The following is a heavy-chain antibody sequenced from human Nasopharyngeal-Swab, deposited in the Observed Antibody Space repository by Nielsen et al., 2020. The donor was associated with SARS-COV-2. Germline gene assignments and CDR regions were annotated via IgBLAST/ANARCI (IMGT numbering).Heavy chain of an antibody. V-gene: IGHV3-74*01. Sequence: GEALKISWSASGFTFSSYWMHWVRQAPGKGLVWVSRISPDGTTTGHADSVKGRFTISRDNARSALYLQINSLRADDTAVYYCTRDFDAATGYWGQGTLVTVSS. CDR3: TRDFDAATGY. D-gene: IGHD5-18*01. CDR1: GFTFSSYW. J-gene: IGHJ4*02. CDR2: ISPDGTTT.